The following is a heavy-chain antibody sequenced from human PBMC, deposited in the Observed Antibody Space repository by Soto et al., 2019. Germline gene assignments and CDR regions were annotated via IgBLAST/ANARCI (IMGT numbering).Heavy chain of an antibody. CDR1: GGSFSGYD. J-gene: IGHJ1*01. CDR2: INNGGSA. CDR3: ARYSSTWAKYLQH. Sequence: VQLQQWGAGLLKTSETLYLTCAVYGGSFSGYDWSWIRQTTGRSMERVGDINNGGSANYNPSLKCRVTFSLDLSKNRFSLKLNTVTAADTAVYYWARYSSTWAKYLQHWGRGSLVIVSS. V-gene: IGHV4-34*01. D-gene: IGHD6-13*01.